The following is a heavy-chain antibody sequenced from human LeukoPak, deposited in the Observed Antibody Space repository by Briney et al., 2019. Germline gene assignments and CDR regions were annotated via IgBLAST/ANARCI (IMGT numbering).Heavy chain of an antibody. J-gene: IGHJ5*02. CDR1: GFTFSSFA. D-gene: IGHD4-17*01. V-gene: IGHV3-23*01. Sequence: GGSLRLPCEASGFTFSSFAMTWVPQAPGKGLEWVSSITGSHGRTYNTDSVKGRFTISRDNSQNTLYLQINSQRAEDTAVYYCTKDPNGDYVGAFDPWGQGTLVTVSS. CDR3: TKDPNGDYVGAFDP. CDR2: ITGSHGRT.